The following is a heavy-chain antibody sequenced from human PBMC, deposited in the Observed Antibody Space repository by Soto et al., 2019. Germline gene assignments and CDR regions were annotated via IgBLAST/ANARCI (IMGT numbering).Heavy chain of an antibody. CDR2: ISGSGSDR. CDR1: GFTFSTYA. D-gene: IGHD3-10*01. J-gene: IGHJ6*03. CDR3: TKTPRSYYYCMYV. V-gene: IGHV3-23*01. Sequence: EVQVLESGGGLVQPGGSLRLSCVASGFTFSTYAMNWVRQAPGKGLEWVSGISGSGSDRYYADSVRGRFTISRDNSNNTLNLQMDSLRAEDAAIYYCTKTPRSYYYCMYVWGKGTTVTVSS.